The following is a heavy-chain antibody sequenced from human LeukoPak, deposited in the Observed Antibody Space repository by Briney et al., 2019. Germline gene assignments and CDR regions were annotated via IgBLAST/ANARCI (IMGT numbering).Heavy chain of an antibody. D-gene: IGHD3-10*01. CDR2: INPNSGGT. Sequence: ASVKVSCKASGYTFTGYYMHWVRQAPGQGLEWMGWINPNSGGTNYAQKFQGRVTMTRDTSISTAYMELSRLRSDDTAVYYCARDYPRVVRGDSYDYWGQGTLVTVSS. J-gene: IGHJ4*02. V-gene: IGHV1-2*02. CDR1: GYTFTGYY. CDR3: ARDYPRVVRGDSYDY.